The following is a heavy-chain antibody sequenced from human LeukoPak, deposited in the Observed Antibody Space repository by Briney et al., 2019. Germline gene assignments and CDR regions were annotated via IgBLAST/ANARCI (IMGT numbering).Heavy chain of an antibody. D-gene: IGHD1/OR15-1a*01. V-gene: IGHV4-30-4*07. CDR1: GGSISSGGYS. CDR2: IYYSGST. J-gene: IGHJ6*04. Sequence: SQTLSLTCAVSGGSISSGGYSWSWIRQPPGKGLEWIGYIYYSGSTYYNPSLKSRVTISVDKSKNQFSLKLSSVTAADTAVYYCARDHRTTVCLDVWGKGTTVTVSS. CDR3: ARDHRTTVCLDV.